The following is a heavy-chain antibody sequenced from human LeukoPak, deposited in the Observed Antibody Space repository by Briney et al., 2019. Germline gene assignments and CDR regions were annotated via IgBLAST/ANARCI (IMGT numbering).Heavy chain of an antibody. Sequence: GGSLRLSCAASGLTISSYSMNWVRQAPGKGLQWVSYISSSSSTIYYADSVKGRFTISRDNAKNSLYLQMNSLRAEDTAVYYCAREYPFGVVIDYWGQGTLVTVSS. CDR2: ISSSSSTI. CDR3: AREYPFGVVIDY. D-gene: IGHD3-3*01. V-gene: IGHV3-48*01. CDR1: GLTISSYS. J-gene: IGHJ4*02.